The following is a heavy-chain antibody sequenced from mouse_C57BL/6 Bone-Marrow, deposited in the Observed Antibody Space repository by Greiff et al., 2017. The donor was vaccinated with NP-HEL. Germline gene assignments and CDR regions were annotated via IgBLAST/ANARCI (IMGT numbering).Heavy chain of an antibody. CDR3: AREAYSYYGSSYWYFDV. CDR2: INYDGSST. D-gene: IGHD1-1*01. Sequence: EVKVVESEGGLVQPGSSMKLSCTASGFTFSDYYMAWVRQVPEKGLEWVANINYDGSSTYYLDSLKSRFIISRDNAKNILYLQMSSLKSEDTATYYCAREAYSYYGSSYWYFDVWGTGTRSPSPQ. V-gene: IGHV5-16*01. CDR1: GFTFSDYY. J-gene: IGHJ1*03.